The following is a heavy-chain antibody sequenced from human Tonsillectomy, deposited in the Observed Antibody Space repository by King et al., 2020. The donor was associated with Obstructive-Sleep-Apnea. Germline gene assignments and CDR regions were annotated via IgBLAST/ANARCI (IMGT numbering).Heavy chain of an antibody. D-gene: IGHD1-26*01. J-gene: IGHJ4*02. CDR2: IGSSRIDI. CDR1: GFTLSSYI. CDR3: ARDNSGFDY. V-gene: IGHV3-21*01. Sequence: QLVQSGGGLVKPGGSLRLSCAASGFTLSSYIMNWVRQAPGKGLEWVSSIGSSRIDIYFADSVKGRFSISRDNAKNSLHLQMNSRRAEDTAVYYCARDNSGFDYWGQGTLVTVSS.